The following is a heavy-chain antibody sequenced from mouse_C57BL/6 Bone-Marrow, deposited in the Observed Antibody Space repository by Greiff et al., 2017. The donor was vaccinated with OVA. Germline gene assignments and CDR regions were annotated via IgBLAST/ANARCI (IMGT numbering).Heavy chain of an antibody. CDR2: ISYSGST. CDR3: AKGYYYGSRSYWYFDG. J-gene: IGHJ1*03. D-gene: IGHD1-1*01. CDR1: GYSITSDY. V-gene: IGHV3-8*01. Sequence: EVKLVESGPGLAKPSQTLSLTCSVTGYSITSDYWNWIRKFPGNKLEYMGYISYSGSTYYNPSLNSRISITRDTSKNQYYLQLNSVTTEDTATYYCAKGYYYGSRSYWYFDGWGTGTTVTVSS.